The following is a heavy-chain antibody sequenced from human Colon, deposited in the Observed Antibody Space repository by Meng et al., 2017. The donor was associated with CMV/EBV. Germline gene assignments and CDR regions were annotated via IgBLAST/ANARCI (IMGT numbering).Heavy chain of an antibody. CDR2: ISSSGLTI. Sequence: GECLKISCAASGFTFSDFYSSWFRQAPGRGLEWISYISSSGLTIYYADSVKGRFTISRDTANNSLYLQMNSLRADDTAVYYCARGLSTSSWYDFDYWGQGTLVTVSS. CDR1: GFTFSDFY. D-gene: IGHD6-13*01. J-gene: IGHJ4*02. CDR3: ARGLSTSSWYDFDY. V-gene: IGHV3-11*01.